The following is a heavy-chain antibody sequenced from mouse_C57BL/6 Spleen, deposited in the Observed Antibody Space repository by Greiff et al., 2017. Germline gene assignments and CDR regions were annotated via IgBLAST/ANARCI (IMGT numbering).Heavy chain of an antibody. CDR2: ISSGGRYT. V-gene: IGHV5-6*01. D-gene: IGHD4-1*01. Sequence: EVKLMESGGDLVKPGGSLKLSCAASGFTFSSYGMSWVRQTPDKRLEWVATISSGGRYTYYPDSVKGRFTISRDNAKNTLYLPMSSLKSEDTAMYYCARHGTNWDYLDYWGQGTTRTVSS. CDR3: ARHGTNWDYLDY. J-gene: IGHJ2*01. CDR1: GFTFSSYG.